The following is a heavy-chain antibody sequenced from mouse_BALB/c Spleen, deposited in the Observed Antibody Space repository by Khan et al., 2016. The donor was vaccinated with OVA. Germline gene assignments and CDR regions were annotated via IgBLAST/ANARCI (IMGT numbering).Heavy chain of an antibody. Sequence: VQLQQAGPELVKPGASVKMSCKASGYTFTDYVISWVKQRTGQGLEWIGEIYPGSGSFYYNEKFKGKATLTADKSSNTDYMQLSSLTSEASAVYFCARGTGYYNAMAYWGQGTSVTVSS. J-gene: IGHJ4*01. V-gene: IGHV1-77*01. D-gene: IGHD4-1*01. CDR2: IYPGSGSF. CDR3: ARGTGYYNAMAY. CDR1: GYTFTDYV.